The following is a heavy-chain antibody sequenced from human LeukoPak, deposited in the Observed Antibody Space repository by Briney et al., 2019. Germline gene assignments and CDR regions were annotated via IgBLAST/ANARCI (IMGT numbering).Heavy chain of an antibody. CDR2: ISSSSSTI. CDR1: GFTFSSYS. J-gene: IGHJ4*02. Sequence: GGSLRLSCAASGFTFSSYSMNWVRQAPGKGLEWVSYISSSSSTIYYADSVKGRFTISRDNAKNSLYLQMNSLRAEDTAVYYCARGGERFLEWLLSDFDYWGQGTLVTVSS. CDR3: ARGGERFLEWLLSDFDY. D-gene: IGHD3-3*01. V-gene: IGHV3-48*01.